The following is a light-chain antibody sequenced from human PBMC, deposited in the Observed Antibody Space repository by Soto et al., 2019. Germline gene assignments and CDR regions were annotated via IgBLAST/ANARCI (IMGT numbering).Light chain of an antibody. CDR3: SSFAGSRYV. CDR1: SSDVGGYNY. CDR2: EVT. J-gene: IGLJ1*01. V-gene: IGLV2-8*01. Sequence: QSALTQPASVSGSPGQSVTISCTGTSSDVGGYNYVSWYQQHPGKAPKLMIYEVTKRPSGVPDRFSGSKSGNTASLTVSGLQVEDEADYYCSSFAGSRYVFGTGTKLTVL.